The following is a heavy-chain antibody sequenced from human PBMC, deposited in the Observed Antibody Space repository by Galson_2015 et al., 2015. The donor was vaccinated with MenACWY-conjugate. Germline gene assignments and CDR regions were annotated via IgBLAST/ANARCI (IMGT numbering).Heavy chain of an antibody. CDR3: AREFSY. CDR1: GGSASSSGYY. CDR2: IYDSGTT. J-gene: IGHJ4*02. D-gene: IGHD2/OR15-2a*01. Sequence: ETLSLTCTVSGGSASSSGYYWTWIRQPPGKGLEWIGLIYDSGTTKYNPSLKGRVTISLDTSKNQVSLKPSSVTAADTAVYYCAREFSYWGQGTLVTVSS. V-gene: IGHV4-61*08.